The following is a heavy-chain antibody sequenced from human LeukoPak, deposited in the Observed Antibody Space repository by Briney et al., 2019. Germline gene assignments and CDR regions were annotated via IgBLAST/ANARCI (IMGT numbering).Heavy chain of an antibody. Sequence: GGSLRLSCAASGFTFSSYSMNWVRQAPGKGLEWVSSISSSSSYIYYADSVKGRFTISRDNAKNSLYLQMNSLRAEDTAVYYRARADIVATMSPTDYWGQGTLVTVSS. CDR3: ARADIVATMSPTDY. J-gene: IGHJ4*02. V-gene: IGHV3-21*01. CDR1: GFTFSSYS. CDR2: ISSSSSYI. D-gene: IGHD5-12*01.